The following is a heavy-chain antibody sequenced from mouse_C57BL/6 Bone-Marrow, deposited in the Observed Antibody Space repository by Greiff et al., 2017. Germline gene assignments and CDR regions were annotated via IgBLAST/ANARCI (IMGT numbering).Heavy chain of an antibody. Sequence: QVQLQQPGAELVKPGASVKLSCKASGYTFTSYWMQWVKQRPGQGLEWIGEIDPSDSYTNYNQKFKGKATLTVDTSSSTAYMQLSSLTSEDSAVYSCAREDSNYLYYFDYWGQGTTLTVSS. CDR1: GYTFTSYW. CDR2: IDPSDSYT. J-gene: IGHJ2*01. D-gene: IGHD2-5*01. V-gene: IGHV1-50*01. CDR3: AREDSNYLYYFDY.